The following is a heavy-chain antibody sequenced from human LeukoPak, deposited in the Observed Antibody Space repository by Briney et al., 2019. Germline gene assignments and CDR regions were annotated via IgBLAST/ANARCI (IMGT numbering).Heavy chain of an antibody. V-gene: IGHV3-66*01. Sequence: GGSLRLSCAASGFTVSSNYMSWVRQAPGKGLEWVSVIYTGGSTHYADSVKGRFTISRDSSKNTLHLQMNSLRAEDTAVYYCARSSRADCSGISCHGIFDSWGQGTLVTVSS. CDR1: GFTVSSNY. J-gene: IGHJ4*02. CDR3: ARSSRADCSGISCHGIFDS. CDR2: IYTGGST. D-gene: IGHD2-15*01.